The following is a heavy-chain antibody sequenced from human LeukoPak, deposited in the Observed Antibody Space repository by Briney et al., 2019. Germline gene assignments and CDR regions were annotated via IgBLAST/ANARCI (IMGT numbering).Heavy chain of an antibody. Sequence: GGSLRLPCAASGFTFDDYGMSWVRQAPGKGLEWVSGINWNGGSTGYADSVKGRFTISRDNAKNSLYLQMNSLRAEDTALYYCARPRGLYCSGGSCYFDYWGQGTLVTVSS. V-gene: IGHV3-20*04. J-gene: IGHJ4*02. CDR3: ARPRGLYCSGGSCYFDY. D-gene: IGHD2-15*01. CDR1: GFTFDDYG. CDR2: INWNGGST.